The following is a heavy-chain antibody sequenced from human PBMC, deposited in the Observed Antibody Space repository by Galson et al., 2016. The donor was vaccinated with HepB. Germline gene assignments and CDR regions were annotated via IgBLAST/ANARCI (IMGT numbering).Heavy chain of an antibody. CDR3: ARDLMSPYNWFDP. V-gene: IGHV3-7*01. J-gene: IGHJ5*02. CDR2: INQDGSEK. CDR1: GFMFSTYW. Sequence: SLRLSCAASGFMFSTYWMTWVRQAPGKGLKWVANINQDGSEKYHVDSVKGRFTISRDNAKNTLYLQMNSLRAEDTAVYYCARDLMSPYNWFDPWGQGALVTVSS.